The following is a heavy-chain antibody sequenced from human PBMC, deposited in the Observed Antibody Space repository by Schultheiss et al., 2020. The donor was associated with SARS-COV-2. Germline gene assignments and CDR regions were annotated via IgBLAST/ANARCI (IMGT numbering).Heavy chain of an antibody. CDR2: IYYSGST. D-gene: IGHD6-19*01. CDR3: AREPYSSGLDY. V-gene: IGHV4-61*01. J-gene: IGHJ4*02. Sequence: SETLSLTCTVSGGSISSGSYYWSWIRQPPGKGLEWIGYIYYSGSTNYNPSLKSRVTISVDTSKNQFSLKLSSVTAADTAVYYCAREPYSSGLDYWGQGTLVTVSS. CDR1: GGSISSGSYY.